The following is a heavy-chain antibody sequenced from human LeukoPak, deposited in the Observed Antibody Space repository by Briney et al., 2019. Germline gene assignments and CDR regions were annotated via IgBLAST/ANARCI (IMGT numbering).Heavy chain of an antibody. CDR1: GYTFTAFY. CDR3: AREAGDNAYDF. CDR2: INPNNGDT. J-gene: IGHJ3*01. Sequence: ASVKVSCKASGYTFTAFYFHWVRQAPGQGLECMGWINPNNGDTRYAQNFQGRVTMTRDTSITTLYLELSSLRSDDTAIYYCAREAGDNAYDFWGPGTMVTVPS. V-gene: IGHV1-2*02. D-gene: IGHD1-14*01.